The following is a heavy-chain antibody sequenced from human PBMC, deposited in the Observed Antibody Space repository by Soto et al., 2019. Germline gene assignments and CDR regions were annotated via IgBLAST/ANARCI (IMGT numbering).Heavy chain of an antibody. CDR3: ASRDPGTSVDY. CDR1: GDSMSSFTY. Sequence: SETLSLTCTVSGDSMSSFTYWTWVRQPPGKGLEWIGEIYQSGSTNYNPSLKSRVTISADKSNNQFSLKVTSLTAADTAVYYCASRDPGTSVDYWGQGTLVTVSS. D-gene: IGHD1-7*01. J-gene: IGHJ4*02. V-gene: IGHV4-4*02. CDR2: IYQSGST.